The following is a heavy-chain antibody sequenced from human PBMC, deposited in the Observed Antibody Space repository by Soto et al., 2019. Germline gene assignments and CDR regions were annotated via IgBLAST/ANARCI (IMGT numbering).Heavy chain of an antibody. Sequence: ASVKVSCKASGYTFTSYYMHWVRQAPGQGLEWMGIINPSGGSTSYAQKFQGRVTMTRDTSTSTAYMELSSLRSEDTAVYYCARSYSSGWWIRDYYYYMDVWGKGTTVTVSS. V-gene: IGHV1-46*01. CDR2: INPSGGST. D-gene: IGHD6-19*01. CDR3: ARSYSSGWWIRDYYYYMDV. J-gene: IGHJ6*03. CDR1: GYTFTSYY.